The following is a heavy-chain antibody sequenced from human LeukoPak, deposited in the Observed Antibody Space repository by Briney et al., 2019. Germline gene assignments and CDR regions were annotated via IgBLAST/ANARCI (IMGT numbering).Heavy chain of an antibody. V-gene: IGHV1-2*02. Sequence: ASVKVSCKASGYTFIGNYMHWVRQAPGQGLEWMGWINPNSGGTNYAQKFQGRVTMTRDTSISTAYMELSRLRSDDTAVYYCARLDIVVVPATLDYWGQGTLVTVSS. CDR2: INPNSGGT. J-gene: IGHJ4*02. CDR3: ARLDIVVVPATLDY. CDR1: GYTFIGNY. D-gene: IGHD2-2*03.